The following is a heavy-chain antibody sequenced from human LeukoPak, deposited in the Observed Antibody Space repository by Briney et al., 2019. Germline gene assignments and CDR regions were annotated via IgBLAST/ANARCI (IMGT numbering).Heavy chain of an antibody. V-gene: IGHV3-21*01. D-gene: IGHD3-10*01. CDR2: ISSSSSYI. J-gene: IGHJ6*02. CDR3: ARDRLWFGELSQVYYYGMDV. CDR1: GFNFDDYA. Sequence: GGSLRLSCAVSGFNFDDYAMNWVRQAPGKGLEWVSSISSSSSYIYYADSVKGRFTISRDNAKNSLYLQMNSLRAEDTAVYYCARDRLWFGELSQVYYYGMDVWGQGTTVTVSS.